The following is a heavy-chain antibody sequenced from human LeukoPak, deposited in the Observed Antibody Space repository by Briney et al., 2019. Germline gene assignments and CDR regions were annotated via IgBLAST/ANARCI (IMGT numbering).Heavy chain of an antibody. CDR3: AREYYYDSYYFDY. CDR1: GFTFSSYA. Sequence: PGGSLRLSCAAFGFTFSSYAMHWVRQAPGKGLEWVAVIWYDGSNKYYADSVKGRFTISRDNSKNTLYLQMNSLRAEDTAVYYCAREYYYDSYYFDYWGQGTLVTVSS. CDR2: IWYDGSNK. J-gene: IGHJ4*02. V-gene: IGHV3-33*08. D-gene: IGHD3-22*01.